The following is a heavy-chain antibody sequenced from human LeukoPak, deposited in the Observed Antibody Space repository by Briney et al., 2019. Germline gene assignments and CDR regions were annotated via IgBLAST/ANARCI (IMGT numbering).Heavy chain of an antibody. CDR2: IYSGGTT. J-gene: IGHJ5*02. CDR3: ASKLTTGS. CDR1: VFTVSRNY. Sequence: PGGSLRLSCLVSVFTVSRNYMSWVRQTPGKGRVWVSVIYSGGTTKYADSVKGRFTIYRDTSKNTLYLQMNSLRVEDTAVYYCASKLTTGSWGQGTLVTVSA. V-gene: IGHV3-66*01. D-gene: IGHD4-17*01.